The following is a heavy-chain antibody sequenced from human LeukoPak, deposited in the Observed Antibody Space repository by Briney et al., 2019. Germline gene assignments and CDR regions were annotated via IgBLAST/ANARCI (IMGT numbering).Heavy chain of an antibody. Sequence: GGSLRLSCAVPGITLSNYGMSWVRQAPGKGLEWVAGISDSGGSTNYADSVKGRFTISRDNPKNTLYLQMNSLRAEDTAVYFCARRGFVIRVILVGFHKEAFYFDSWGQGALVTVSS. V-gene: IGHV3-23*01. CDR2: ISDSGGST. CDR1: GITLSNYG. CDR3: ARRGFVIRVILVGFHKEAFYFDS. D-gene: IGHD3-22*01. J-gene: IGHJ4*02.